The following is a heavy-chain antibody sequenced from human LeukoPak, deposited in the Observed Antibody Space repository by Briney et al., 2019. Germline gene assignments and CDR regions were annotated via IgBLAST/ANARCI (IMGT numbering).Heavy chain of an antibody. Sequence: PGGSLRLSCEASGFTFSRYAMHWVRQAPGKGLEWVAVISYDGSNKYYADSVKGRFTISRDSSKNTLYLQMNSLRAEDTAVYYCAKSGEWLRSGYYFDYWGQGTLVTVSS. CDR3: AKSGEWLRSGYYFDY. CDR2: ISYDGSNK. CDR1: GFTFSRYA. D-gene: IGHD5-12*01. V-gene: IGHV3-30*18. J-gene: IGHJ4*02.